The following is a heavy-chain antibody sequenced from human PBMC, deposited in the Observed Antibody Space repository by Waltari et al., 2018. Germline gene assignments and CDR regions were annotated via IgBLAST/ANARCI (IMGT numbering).Heavy chain of an antibody. Sequence: QVQLVQSGAEVKKPGASVKVSCKASGYSFTSQYMHWVRQAPGQGLEWMGKINPIGGTTSYAQEVQGRVTMTRDTSTSTHYMELSSLRSEDTAVYYCATLVATGFDYWGQGTLVTVSS. J-gene: IGHJ4*02. CDR3: ATLVATGFDY. CDR2: INPIGGTT. CDR1: GYSFTSQY. D-gene: IGHD5-12*01. V-gene: IGHV1-46*01.